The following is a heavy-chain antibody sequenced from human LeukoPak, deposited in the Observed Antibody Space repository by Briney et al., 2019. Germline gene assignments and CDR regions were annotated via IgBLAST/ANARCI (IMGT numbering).Heavy chain of an antibody. D-gene: IGHD1-7*01. CDR3: ARDSNFDWFDP. V-gene: IGHV3-66*01. Sequence: GGSLRLSCAASGFTVSSSYMNWVRQAPGKGLEWVSVIYSGGSTYYADSVKGRFAISRDNSKNTLYLQMNSLRAEDTAVYYCARDSNFDWFDPWGQGTLVTVSS. CDR2: IYSGGST. J-gene: IGHJ5*02. CDR1: GFTVSSSY.